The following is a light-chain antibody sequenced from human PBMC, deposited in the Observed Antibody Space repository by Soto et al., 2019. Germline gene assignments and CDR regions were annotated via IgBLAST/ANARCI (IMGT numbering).Light chain of an antibody. CDR1: ISNVGAGYD. V-gene: IGLV1-40*01. Sequence: QSVLTQPPSVSGAPGQRVTISCIGSISNVGAGYDVHWYQQLPGAAPKLLISGNNNRPSGVPDRFSGSKSGTSASLAITGLQAEDEADYYCQSYDSSLSAVVFGGGTNVTVL. CDR2: GNN. J-gene: IGLJ3*02. CDR3: QSYDSSLSAVV.